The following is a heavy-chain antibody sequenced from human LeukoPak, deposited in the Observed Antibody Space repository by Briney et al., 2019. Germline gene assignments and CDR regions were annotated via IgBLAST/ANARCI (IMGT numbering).Heavy chain of an antibody. J-gene: IGHJ3*02. CDR2: ISGSGGGI. D-gene: IGHD3-10*01. CDR3: TREGVDVFDI. Sequence: GGSLRLSCAASGFTFSSYAMSWVRQAPEKGLEWVSTISGSGGGIYYADSVKGRFTISRDDSKNSLYLQMNSLRAEDTAVYYCTREGVDVFDIWGQGTMVTASS. V-gene: IGHV3-23*01. CDR1: GFTFSSYA.